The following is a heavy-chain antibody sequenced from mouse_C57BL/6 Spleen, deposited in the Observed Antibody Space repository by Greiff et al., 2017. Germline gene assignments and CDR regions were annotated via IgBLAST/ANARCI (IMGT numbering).Heavy chain of an antibody. V-gene: IGHV14-4*01. J-gene: IGHJ2*01. D-gene: IGHD1-1*01. Sequence: VQLQQPGAELVRPGASVKLSCTASGFNIKDDYMHWVKQRPEQGLEWIGWIDPENGDTEYATKFQGKATITADTSSNTASLQLSSLTSEDTAVYYCTTLLQRDLDYWGQGTTLTVSS. CDR1: GFNIKDDY. CDR2: IDPENGDT. CDR3: TTLLQRDLDY.